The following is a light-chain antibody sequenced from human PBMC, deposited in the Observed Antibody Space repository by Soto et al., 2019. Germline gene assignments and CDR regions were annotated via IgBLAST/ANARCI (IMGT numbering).Light chain of an antibody. J-gene: IGKJ1*01. V-gene: IGKV1-39*01. Sequence: DIHMTQSPSTLSSSLGDRVTITFLASQGIRNDLGWYQQKPGKAPKRLIYAASSLQSGVPSRFSGSGSGTDFTLTISSLQPEDFATYYCQQSYSTPETFGQGTKVDIK. CDR2: AAS. CDR3: QQSYSTPET. CDR1: QGIRND.